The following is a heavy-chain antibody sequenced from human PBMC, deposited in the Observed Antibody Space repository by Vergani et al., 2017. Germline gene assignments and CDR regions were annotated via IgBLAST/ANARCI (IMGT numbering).Heavy chain of an antibody. D-gene: IGHD1-26*01. CDR1: GFTFNQYG. Sequence: QVQLVESGGGVVQPGRSLRLSCAASGFTFNQYGMHWVRQAPGKGLEWVAVTWYDGNNKQYADSVKGRFTISRDNSKSTLYLQMNSLRAEDTAVYYCAKISEGAIDYWGQGTLVTVSS. CDR3: AKISEGAIDY. CDR2: TWYDGNNK. V-gene: IGHV3-33*06. J-gene: IGHJ4*02.